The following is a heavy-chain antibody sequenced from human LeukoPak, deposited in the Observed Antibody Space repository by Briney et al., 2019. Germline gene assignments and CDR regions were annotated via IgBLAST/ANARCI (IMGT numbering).Heavy chain of an antibody. CDR1: GFTFSSYS. J-gene: IGHJ4*02. D-gene: IGHD3-22*01. Sequence: GGSLRRSCAASGFTFSSYSTNWVRQAPGKGLECVSYIKKSSSNIYYVESVKGRFTISRDNAKNSLYLQMNSLRAEDTAVYYCARNFHRRLYDSSGYYPYWGQGTLVTVSS. CDR3: ARNFHRRLYDSSGYYPY. V-gene: IGHV3-48*01. CDR2: IKKSSSNI.